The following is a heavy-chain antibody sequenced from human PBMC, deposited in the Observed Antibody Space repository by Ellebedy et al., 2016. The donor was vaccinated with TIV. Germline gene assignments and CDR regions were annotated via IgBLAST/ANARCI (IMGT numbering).Heavy chain of an antibody. CDR3: ARESIAARPPYYYYYYYMDV. J-gene: IGHJ6*03. Sequence: ASVKVSXXASGYTFTSYYMHWVRQAPGQGLEWMGIINPSGGSTSYAQKFQGRVTMTRDTSTSTVYMELSSLRSEDTAVYYCARESIAARPPYYYYYYYMDVWGKGTTVTVSS. CDR2: INPSGGST. CDR1: GYTFTSYY. D-gene: IGHD6-6*01. V-gene: IGHV1-46*01.